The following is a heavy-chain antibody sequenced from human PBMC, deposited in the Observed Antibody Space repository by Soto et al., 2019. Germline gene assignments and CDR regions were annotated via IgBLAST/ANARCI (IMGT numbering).Heavy chain of an antibody. D-gene: IGHD6-19*01. J-gene: IGHJ4*02. CDR1: GFTFSSYA. V-gene: IGHV3-64*01. CDR3: ARDSSGWYTFDY. Sequence: PGGSLRLSCAASGFTFSSYAMHWVRQAPGKGLEYVSAISSNGGSTYYANSVKGRFTISRDNSKNTLYLQMGSLRAEDMAVYYCARDSSGWYTFDYWGQGTLVTVSS. CDR2: ISSNGGST.